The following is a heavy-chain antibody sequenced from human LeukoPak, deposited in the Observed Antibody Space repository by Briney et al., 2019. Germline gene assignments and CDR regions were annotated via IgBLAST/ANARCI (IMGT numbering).Heavy chain of an antibody. CDR3: VREGYFVFDF. V-gene: IGHV3-7*01. D-gene: IGHD2-21*01. Sequence: GGSLRLSCAASGFSFSRYTMNWVRQAPGKGLEWVANTKKDGSEKYYVDSVKGRFTISRDNAKNSLYLQMNSLRVEDTAVYYCVREGYFVFDFWGQGALVTVSS. CDR1: GFSFSRYT. CDR2: TKKDGSEK. J-gene: IGHJ4*02.